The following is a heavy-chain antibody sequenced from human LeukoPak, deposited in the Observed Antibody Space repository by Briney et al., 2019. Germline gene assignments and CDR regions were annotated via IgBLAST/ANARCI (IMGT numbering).Heavy chain of an antibody. CDR1: GFTFSTYW. V-gene: IGHV3-7*01. D-gene: IGHD1-26*01. CDR3: ARDVGGSLDY. CDR2: IKGDESAR. J-gene: IGHJ4*02. Sequence: GGSLRLSCEASGFTFSTYWMAWVRQSPGEGVEGVANIKGDESARHQADSVKGRFTISRDDAKKSVYLQMSSLRGEDTAVYYCARDVGGSLDYWGQGTLVTVSS.